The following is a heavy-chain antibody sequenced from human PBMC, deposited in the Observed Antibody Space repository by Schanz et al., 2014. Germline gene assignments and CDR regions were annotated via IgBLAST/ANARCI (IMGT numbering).Heavy chain of an antibody. CDR3: ARATLWFGDINDAFDV. CDR1: GFTLRRYS. CDR2: ISATSNFV. J-gene: IGHJ3*01. D-gene: IGHD3-10*01. Sequence: QLVESGGGLVKPGGSLRLSCATSGFTLRRYSMNWVRQAPGGGLEWVSSISATSNFVHYAASVEGRFTVSRDNANNVMYLQMNSLRVGDTAMYYCARATLWFGDINDAFDVWGHGTMVTVS. V-gene: IGHV3-21*01.